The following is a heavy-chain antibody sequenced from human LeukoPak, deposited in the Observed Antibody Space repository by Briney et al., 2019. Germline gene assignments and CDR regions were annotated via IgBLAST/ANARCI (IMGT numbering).Heavy chain of an antibody. Sequence: ASVTVSFTTSGYTFTVYYIHWVRQAPGQRLEWMGWINPNSGVTNYAQKFQGRVSMTRDTSISTAYMELSRLISDATAAYYCAPTNNLYFYFDYWSQGTQVTVSS. CDR1: GYTFTVYY. CDR2: INPNSGVT. J-gene: IGHJ4*02. CDR3: APTNNLYFYFDY. D-gene: IGHD1-1*01. V-gene: IGHV1-2*02.